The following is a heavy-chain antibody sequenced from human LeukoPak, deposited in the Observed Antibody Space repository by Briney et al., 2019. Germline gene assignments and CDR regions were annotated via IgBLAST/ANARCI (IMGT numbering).Heavy chain of an antibody. CDR2: TYYRSTWYN. J-gene: IGHJ5*02. CDR1: GDSVSSNSVT. CDR3: ARRLTQYDCFDP. V-gene: IGHV6-1*01. D-gene: IGHD2-2*01. Sequence: SQTLSLTFAISGDSVSSNSVTWNRIRQSPSRGLEWLGRTYYRSTWYNDYAVPVRGRITVNPDTSKNQFSLHLNSVTPEDTAVYYCARRLTQYDCFDPWGQGILVTVSS.